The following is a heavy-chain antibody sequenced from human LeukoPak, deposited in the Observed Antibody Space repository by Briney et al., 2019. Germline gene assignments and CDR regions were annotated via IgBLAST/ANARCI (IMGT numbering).Heavy chain of an antibody. CDR2: INHSGST. Sequence: SETLSLTCAVYGGSFSGYYWSWIRQPPGKGLEWIGEINHSGSTNYNPSLKSRVTISVDTSKNQFSLKLSSATAADTAVYYCARDYYDSSGYYYGIHDYWGQGTLVTVSS. V-gene: IGHV4-34*01. CDR3: ARDYYDSSGYYYGIHDY. J-gene: IGHJ4*02. D-gene: IGHD3-22*01. CDR1: GGSFSGYY.